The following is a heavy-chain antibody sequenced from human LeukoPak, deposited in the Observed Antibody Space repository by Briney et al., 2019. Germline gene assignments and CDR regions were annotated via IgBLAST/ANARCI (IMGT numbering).Heavy chain of an antibody. D-gene: IGHD3-10*01. J-gene: IGHJ5*02. V-gene: IGHV4-31*03. CDR3: ARDMVRGVFDP. CDR1: GGSISSGGYY. Sequence: SQTLSLTCTVSGGSISSGGYYWSWIRQHPGKGLEWIGYIYYSGSTYYNPSLKSRVTISVDTSKNQFSLKLSSVTAADTAVYYCARDMVRGVFDPWGQGTLATVSS. CDR2: IYYSGST.